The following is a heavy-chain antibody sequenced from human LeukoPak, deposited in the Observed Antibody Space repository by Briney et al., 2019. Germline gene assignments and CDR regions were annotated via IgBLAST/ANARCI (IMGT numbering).Heavy chain of an antibody. CDR3: AKLAKYFYGSETYYFFEH. CDR1: GFTFNSYS. V-gene: IGHV3-21*01. Sequence: PGGSLRLSCAASGFTFNSYSMNWVRQAPGKGLEWVSSISSSSSYIYYADSVKGRFTISRDNAKNSLFLQMNSLRVEDTAVYYCAKLAKYFYGSETYYFFEHWGQGTPVTASS. J-gene: IGHJ4*02. CDR2: ISSSSSYI. D-gene: IGHD3-10*01.